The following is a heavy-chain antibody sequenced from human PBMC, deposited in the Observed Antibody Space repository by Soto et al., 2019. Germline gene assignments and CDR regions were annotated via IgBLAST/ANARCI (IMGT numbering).Heavy chain of an antibody. D-gene: IGHD3-10*01. J-gene: IGHJ4*02. V-gene: IGHV1-69*02. CDR1: GGTFNTHT. Sequence: QVHLVQFGAEVREPGSSVKVSCTASGGTFNTHTISWVRQAPGLGLEWMGRIIHLLGMSTSPQKLQGRVSITADKSTSTVYMALTGLTSDDTAVYYCATSYGSGSSHFDSWGQEPLVTVSS. CDR2: IIHLLGMS. CDR3: ATSYGSGSSHFDS.